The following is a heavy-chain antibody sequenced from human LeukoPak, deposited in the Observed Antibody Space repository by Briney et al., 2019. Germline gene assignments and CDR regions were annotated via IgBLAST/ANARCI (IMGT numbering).Heavy chain of an antibody. CDR3: ARVDSGSACAS. CDR1: GFTLSSYS. Sequence: GGSLRLSCAASGFTLSSYSMHWVRQAPGRGLEFVSAISRNGRNTYYGNSVKGRFTISRDISKNTLHLQMGSLRPEDMAVYYCARVDSGSACASWGQGILVTVSS. D-gene: IGHD6-19*01. CDR2: ISRNGRNT. V-gene: IGHV3-64*01. J-gene: IGHJ1*01.